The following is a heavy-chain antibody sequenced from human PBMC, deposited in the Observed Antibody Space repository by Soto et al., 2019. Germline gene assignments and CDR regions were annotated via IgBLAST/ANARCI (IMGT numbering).Heavy chain of an antibody. J-gene: IGHJ6*02. Sequence: EVQLLESGGGLVQPGGSLRLSCAASGFTFSSYAMSWVRQAPGKGLEWVSSISSSSSYIYYADSVKGRFTISRDNAKNSLYLQMNSLRAEDMAVYYCARRSELNGMDVWGQGTTVTVSS. CDR2: ISSSSSYI. V-gene: IGHV3-21*01. CDR1: GFTFSSYA. D-gene: IGHD3-10*01. CDR3: ARRSELNGMDV.